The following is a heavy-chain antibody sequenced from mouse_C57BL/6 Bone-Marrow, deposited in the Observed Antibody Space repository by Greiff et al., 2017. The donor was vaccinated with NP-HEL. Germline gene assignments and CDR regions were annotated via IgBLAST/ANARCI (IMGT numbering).Heavy chain of an antibody. CDR3: ARHITTVVGAMDY. D-gene: IGHD1-1*01. V-gene: IGHV2-6-1*01. J-gene: IGHJ4*01. Sequence: VKLEESGPGLVAPSQSLSITCTVSGFSLTSYGVHWVRQPPGKGLEWLVVIWSDGSTTYNSALKSRLSISKDNSKSQVFLKMNSLQTDDTAMYYCARHITTVVGAMDYRGQGTSVTVSS. CDR1: GFSLTSYG. CDR2: IWSDGST.